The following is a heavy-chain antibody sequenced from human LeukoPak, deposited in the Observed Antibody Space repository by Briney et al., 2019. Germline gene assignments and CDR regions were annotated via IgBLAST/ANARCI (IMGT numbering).Heavy chain of an antibody. CDR1: GFTFDTYA. CDR2: ISSGGTYI. J-gene: IGHJ4*02. D-gene: IGHD2-15*01. V-gene: IGHV3-21*01. CDR3: ARDRPTGRSRGVVVQ. Sequence: PGWSLRLSCAASGFTFDTYAMTWVRQAPGKGLEWVSSISSGGTYIYYAESLRGRSTISRDNTKSFLYLQLSTLRVEDTAVYYCARDRPTGRSRGVVVQWGQGTLVTVSS.